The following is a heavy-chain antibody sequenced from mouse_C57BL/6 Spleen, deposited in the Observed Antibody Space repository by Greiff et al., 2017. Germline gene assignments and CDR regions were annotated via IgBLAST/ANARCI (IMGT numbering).Heavy chain of an antibody. CDR1: GFTFTDYY. CDR3: ARYYYGSSYFDY. V-gene: IGHV7-3*01. Sequence: EVKLVESGGGLVQPGGSLSLSCAASGFTFTDYYMSWVRQPPGKALEWLGFIRNKANGYTTEYSASVKGRFTISRDNSQSILYLQMNALRAEDSATYYCARYYYGSSYFDYGGQGTTRTVAS. J-gene: IGHJ2*01. CDR2: IRNKANGYTT. D-gene: IGHD1-1*01.